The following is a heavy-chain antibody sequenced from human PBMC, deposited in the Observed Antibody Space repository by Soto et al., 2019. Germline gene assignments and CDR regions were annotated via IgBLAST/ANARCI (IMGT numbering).Heavy chain of an antibody. Sequence: ASVKVSCKASGYTFTGYYMHWVRQAPGQGLEWMGWISAYNGNTNYAQKLQGRVTMTTDTSTSTAYMELRSLRSDDTAVYYCARVWLTGTFAPDYWGQGTLVTVSS. CDR3: ARVWLTGTFAPDY. CDR2: ISAYNGNT. CDR1: GYTFTGYY. J-gene: IGHJ4*02. D-gene: IGHD1-7*01. V-gene: IGHV1-18*04.